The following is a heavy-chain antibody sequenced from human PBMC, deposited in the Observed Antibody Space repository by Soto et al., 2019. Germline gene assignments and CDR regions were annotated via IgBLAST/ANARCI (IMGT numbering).Heavy chain of an antibody. CDR3: ARGSALCISTSCCVSFPYYYYTDV. J-gene: IGHJ6*03. V-gene: IGHV1-8*01. CDR2: MNPNSGNT. CDR1: GYTFTSYD. Sequence: ASVKVSCKASGYTFTSYDINWVRQATGQGLEWMGWMNPNSGNTGYAQKFQGRVTMTRNTSISTAYMELSSLRSEDTAVYYRARGSALCISTSCCVSFPYYYYTDVGGKGTTDTVSS. D-gene: IGHD2-2*01.